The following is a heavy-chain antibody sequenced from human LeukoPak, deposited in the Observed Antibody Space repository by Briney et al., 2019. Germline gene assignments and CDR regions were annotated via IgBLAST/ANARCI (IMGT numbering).Heavy chain of an antibody. CDR1: GGSISSSSYY. CDR3: ARATTGTTNWFDP. V-gene: IGHV4-39*07. J-gene: IGHJ5*02. CDR2: IYYSGST. Sequence: SETLSLTCTVSGGSISSSSYYWGWIRQPPGKGLEWIGSIYYSGSTNYNPSLKSRVTISVDTSKNQYSLKLSAVTAADTAVYYCARATTGTTNWFDPWGQGTLVTVSS. D-gene: IGHD1-1*01.